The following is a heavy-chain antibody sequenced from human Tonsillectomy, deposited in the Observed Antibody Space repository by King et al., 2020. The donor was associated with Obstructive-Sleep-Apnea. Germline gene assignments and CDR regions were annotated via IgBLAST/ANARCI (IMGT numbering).Heavy chain of an antibody. V-gene: IGHV1-2*02. CDR2: INPNSGGT. J-gene: IGHJ4*02. CDR1: GYTFTGYY. Sequence: QLVQSGAEVKKPGASVKVSCKASGYTFTGYYINWVRQAPGQGLEWVGWINPNSGGTNYAQKFQGRVTMTRDTSISTAYMELSRLRSDDTAVYYCATVAVATATFYFDYWGQGTLVTVSS. CDR3: ATVAVATATFYFDY. D-gene: IGHD4-17*01.